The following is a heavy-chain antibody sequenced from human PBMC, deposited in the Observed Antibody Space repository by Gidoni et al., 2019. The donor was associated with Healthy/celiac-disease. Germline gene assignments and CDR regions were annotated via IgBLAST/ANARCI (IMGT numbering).Heavy chain of an antibody. J-gene: IGHJ4*02. V-gene: IGHV3-23*01. CDR2: ISGSGGST. D-gene: IGHD3-22*01. Sequence: EVQLLESGGGLVQPGGSLRLSCAASGFPFSSYAMSWVRQAPGKGLEWVSAISGSGGSTYYADSVKGRFTISRDNSKNTLYLQMNSLRAEDTAVYYCAKGYNPNMIVVVGFDYWGQGTLVTVSS. CDR3: AKGYNPNMIVVVGFDY. CDR1: GFPFSSYA.